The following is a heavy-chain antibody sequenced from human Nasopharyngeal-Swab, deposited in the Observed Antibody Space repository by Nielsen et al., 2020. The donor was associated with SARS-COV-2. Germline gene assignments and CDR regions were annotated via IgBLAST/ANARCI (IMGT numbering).Heavy chain of an antibody. CDR2: IDTNTGDA. J-gene: IGHJ4*02. CDR3: ARLGPKNYFHN. Sequence: ASVKVSCKTSGYTFINYAMNRVRQAPGQGLEFLGWIDTNTGDATYARDFAGRFVFSLDTSVSTAYLQISSLKADDTAVYYCARLGPKNYFHNWGQGTLVTVSS. CDR1: GYTFINYA. V-gene: IGHV7-4-1*02.